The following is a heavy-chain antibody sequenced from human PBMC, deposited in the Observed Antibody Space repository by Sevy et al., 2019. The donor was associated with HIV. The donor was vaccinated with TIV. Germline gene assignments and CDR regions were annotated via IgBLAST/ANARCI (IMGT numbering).Heavy chain of an antibody. V-gene: IGHV4-59*08. D-gene: IGHD1-26*01. CDR1: GGSITSLY. CDR2: IYYDGHI. J-gene: IGHJ4*02. Sequence: SETMSLTCTVSGGSITSLYWNWIRQPPGKGLEWIANIYYDGHINYNPSLKSRVTLSLDTSKNQFSLRLSSVTAADTAMYYCAGENAWGRGYSWGQGTLVTVSS. CDR3: AGENAWGRGYS.